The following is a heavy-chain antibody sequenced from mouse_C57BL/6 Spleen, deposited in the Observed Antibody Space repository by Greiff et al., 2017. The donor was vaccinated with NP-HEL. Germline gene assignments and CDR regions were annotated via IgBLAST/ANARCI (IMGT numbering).Heavy chain of an antibody. J-gene: IGHJ2*01. CDR1: GYTFTSYT. CDR2: INPSSGYT. CDR3: ARGRDSYYVHDY. V-gene: IGHV1-4*01. D-gene: IGHD2-12*01. Sequence: QVQLKESGAELARPGASVKMSCKASGYTFTSYTMHWVKQRPGQGLEWIGYINPSSGYTKYNQKFKDKATLTADKSSSTAYMQLSSLTSEDSAVYYCARGRDSYYVHDYWGKGTTLTVSS.